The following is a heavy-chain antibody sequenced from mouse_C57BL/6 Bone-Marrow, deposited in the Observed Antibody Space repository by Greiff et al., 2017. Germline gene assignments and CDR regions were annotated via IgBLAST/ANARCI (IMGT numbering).Heavy chain of an antibody. D-gene: IGHD3-2*02. CDR2: IDPENGDT. CDR3: TTDSSGYGY. J-gene: IGHJ2*01. Sequence: EVQLQQSGAELVRPGASVKLSCTASGFNIKDDSMHWVKQRPEQGLEWIGWIDPENGDTEYASKFQGKATITADTSSNTAYLQLSSLTSEDTAVYYCTTDSSGYGYWGQGTTLTVSS. V-gene: IGHV14-4*01. CDR1: GFNIKDDS.